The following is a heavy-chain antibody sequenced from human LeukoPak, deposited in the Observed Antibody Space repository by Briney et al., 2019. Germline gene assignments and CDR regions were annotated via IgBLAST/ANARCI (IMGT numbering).Heavy chain of an antibody. D-gene: IGHD4-17*01. J-gene: IGHJ3*02. V-gene: IGHV1-69*04. CDR3: ARDGATVVDQDAFDI. CDR1: GYTFTTYD. Sequence: SVKVSCKASGYTFTTYDILWVRQATGQGLEWMGRIIPILGIANYAQKFQGRVTITADKSTSTAYMELSSLRSEDTAVYYCARDGATVVDQDAFDIWGQGTMVTVSS. CDR2: IIPILGIA.